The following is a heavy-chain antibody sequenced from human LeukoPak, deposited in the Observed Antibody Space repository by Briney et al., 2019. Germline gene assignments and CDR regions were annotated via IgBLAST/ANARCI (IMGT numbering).Heavy chain of an antibody. Sequence: ASVKVSCKASGYTFTSYDINWVRQATGQGLEWMGWMNPNSGNTGYAQKFQGRVTMTRNTSISTAYMELSSLRSEDTVVYYCARGQKSALTYGSGTYAYYFDYWGQGTLVTVSS. J-gene: IGHJ4*02. CDR3: ARGQKSALTYGSGTYAYYFDY. D-gene: IGHD3-10*01. CDR1: GYTFTSYD. CDR2: MNPNSGNT. V-gene: IGHV1-8*01.